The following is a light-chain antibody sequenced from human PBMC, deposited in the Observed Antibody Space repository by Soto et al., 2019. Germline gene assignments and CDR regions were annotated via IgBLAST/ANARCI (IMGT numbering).Light chain of an antibody. Sequence: QSVLTQPPSVSGAPGQRVTISCTGSSSNIGAGYDVHWYQQLPGTAPKVGIYGNRNRPSGVPDRFSGSKSGTSASLAITGLQAEDEADYYCQSYDTSLAEVVFGGGTKLTVL. J-gene: IGLJ2*01. CDR1: SSNIGAGYD. CDR2: GNR. V-gene: IGLV1-40*01. CDR3: QSYDTSLAEVV.